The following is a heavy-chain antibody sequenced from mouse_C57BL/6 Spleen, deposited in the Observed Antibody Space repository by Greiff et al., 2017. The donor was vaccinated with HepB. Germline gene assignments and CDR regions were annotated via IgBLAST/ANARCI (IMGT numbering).Heavy chain of an antibody. Sequence: VQLQQSGAELVKPGASVKLSCTASGFNIKDYYMHWVKQRTEQGLEWIGRIDPEDGDTKYAPKFQGKATITADTSSNTAYLQLSSLTSEDTAVYYCARRGSNPGWFAYWGQGTQVTVSA. CDR3: ARRGSNPGWFAY. J-gene: IGHJ3*01. D-gene: IGHD1-1*01. CDR1: GFNIKDYY. V-gene: IGHV14-2*01. CDR2: IDPEDGDT.